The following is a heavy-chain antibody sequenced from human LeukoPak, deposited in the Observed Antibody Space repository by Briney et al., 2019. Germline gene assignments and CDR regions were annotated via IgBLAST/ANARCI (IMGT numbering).Heavy chain of an antibody. CDR3: ATSGSYKLYYFDY. Sequence: GGSLRLSCAASGFTFSSNAMSWVRQAPGKGLVWVSRINSDGSSTSYADSVKGRFTISRDNAKNTLYLQMNSLRAEDTAVYYCATSGSYKLYYFDYWGQGTLVTVSS. D-gene: IGHD1-26*01. V-gene: IGHV3-74*01. CDR2: INSDGSST. J-gene: IGHJ4*02. CDR1: GFTFSSNA.